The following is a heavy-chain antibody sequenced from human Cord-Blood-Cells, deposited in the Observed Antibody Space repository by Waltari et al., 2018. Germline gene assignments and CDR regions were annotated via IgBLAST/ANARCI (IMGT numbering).Heavy chain of an antibody. J-gene: IGHJ5*02. CDR2: ISYDGSNK. V-gene: IGHV3-30*18. Sequence: QVQLVESGAGVVQPGRSLRLSCAASGFTFSSSCMHRVRQAPGKGLEWVAVISYDGSNKYYADSVKGRFTISRDNSKNTLYLQMNSLRAEDTAVYYCANWFDPWGQGTLVTVSS. CDR3: ANWFDP. CDR1: GFTFSSSC.